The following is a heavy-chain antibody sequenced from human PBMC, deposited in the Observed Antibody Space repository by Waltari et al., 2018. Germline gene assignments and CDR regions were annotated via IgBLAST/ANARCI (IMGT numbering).Heavy chain of an antibody. CDR3: ARFQWELLFDY. CDR1: GFTFSSYA. J-gene: IGHJ4*02. D-gene: IGHD1-26*01. CDR2: ISGSGGST. V-gene: IGHV3-23*01. Sequence: EVQLLESGGGLVQPGGSLRLSCAASGFTFSSYAMSWVRQAPGKGLEWVSAISGSGGSTYYADSVKGRFTISRDNAKNSLYLQMNSLRAEDTAVYYCARFQWELLFDYWGQGTLVTVSS.